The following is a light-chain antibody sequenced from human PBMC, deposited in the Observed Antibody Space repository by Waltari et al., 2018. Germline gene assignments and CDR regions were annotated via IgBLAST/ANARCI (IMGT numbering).Light chain of an antibody. CDR1: TGHSSNI. V-gene: IGLV4-69*01. Sequence: QLVLTQSPSASASLGASVKLTCTLSTGHSSNIIAWLTQQPGKGPRYLMQVNSDGSHRKGDEIPDRFAGSSSGAERYLTISSLQSEDEADYYCETGGHGTWVFGGGTKLTVL. CDR2: VNSDGSH. J-gene: IGLJ3*02. CDR3: ETGGHGTWV.